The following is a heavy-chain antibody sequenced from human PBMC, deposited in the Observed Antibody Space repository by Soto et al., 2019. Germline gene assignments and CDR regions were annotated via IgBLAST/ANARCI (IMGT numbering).Heavy chain of an antibody. V-gene: IGHV1-18*01. Sequence: QVQLVQSGAEVKKPGASVKVSCKASGYTFTSYGISWVRQAPGPGLEWMGWISAYNGNTNYAQKLQGRVTMTTDTSTSTAYMELRSLRSDDPAVYYCARKGRSLVTNMVAFDIWGQGTMVTVSS. J-gene: IGHJ3*02. CDR2: ISAYNGNT. CDR3: ARKGRSLVTNMVAFDI. D-gene: IGHD4-17*01. CDR1: GYTFTSYG.